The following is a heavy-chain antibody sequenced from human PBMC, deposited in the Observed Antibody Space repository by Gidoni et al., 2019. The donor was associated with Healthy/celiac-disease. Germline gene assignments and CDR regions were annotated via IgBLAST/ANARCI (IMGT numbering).Heavy chain of an antibody. D-gene: IGHD4-17*01. J-gene: IGHJ4*02. CDR1: GGSFSGYY. CDR2: INHSGST. CDR3: ASRPRGRGVTTPPDY. Sequence: QVQLHQWGAGLLQPSEPLSLTCAVSGGSFSGYYWSWIRQPPGKGLEWIGEINHSGSTNYNPSLKSRVTISVDTSKNQFSLKLSSVTAADTAVYYCASRPRGRGVTTPPDYWGQGTLVTVSS. V-gene: IGHV4-34*01.